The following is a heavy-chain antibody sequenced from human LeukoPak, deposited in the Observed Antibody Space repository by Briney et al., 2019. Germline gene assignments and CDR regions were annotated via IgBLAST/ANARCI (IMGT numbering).Heavy chain of an antibody. D-gene: IGHD3-22*01. CDR3: EREASDYYDSSGGFNY. Sequence: PGGSLRLSCAASGFTFSIYWMNWVRQAPGKGLEWVANIKQDGSDKYYVDSVKGRFTISRDNAKNSLYLQMNSLRAEDTAVYYCEREASDYYDSSGGFNYWGQGTLVTVSS. CDR2: IKQDGSDK. V-gene: IGHV3-7*01. J-gene: IGHJ4*02. CDR1: GFTFSIYW.